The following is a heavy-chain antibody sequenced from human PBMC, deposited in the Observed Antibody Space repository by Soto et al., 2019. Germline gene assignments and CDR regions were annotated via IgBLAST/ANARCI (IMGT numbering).Heavy chain of an antibody. CDR1: GGSISSGGYY. D-gene: IGHD4-17*01. V-gene: IGHV4-31*03. CDR3: ARASSTTVVNWFDY. Sequence: QVQLQESGPELVKPSQTLCLTCTVSGGSISSGGYYWSWIRQHPGKGLEWIGYIYYSGSTYYNPSLKSRVTILVDTSKNQCSLKLISVTAADTAVYYCARASSTTVVNWFDYWGQGTLVTVSS. J-gene: IGHJ4*02. CDR2: IYYSGST.